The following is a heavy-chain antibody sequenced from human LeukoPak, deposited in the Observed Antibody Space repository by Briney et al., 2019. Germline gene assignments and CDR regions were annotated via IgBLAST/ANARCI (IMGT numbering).Heavy chain of an antibody. CDR2: ISYDGSNK. J-gene: IGHJ6*03. CDR3: ARYGSYYYYYYMDV. D-gene: IGHD1-26*01. CDR1: GFTFSSYA. V-gene: IGHV3-30*04. Sequence: PGGSLRLSCAASGFTFSSYAMHWVRQAPGKGLEWVAVISYDGSNKYYADSVKGRFTISRDNSKNTLYLQMNSLRAEDTAVYYCARYGSYYYYYYMDVWGKGTTVTVSS.